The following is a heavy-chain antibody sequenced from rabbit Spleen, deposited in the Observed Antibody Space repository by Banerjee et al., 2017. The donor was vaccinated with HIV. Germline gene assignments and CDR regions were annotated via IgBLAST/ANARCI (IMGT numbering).Heavy chain of an antibody. J-gene: IGHJ4*01. CDR1: GFSLSNNYY. D-gene: IGHD8-1*01. V-gene: IGHV1S43*01. CDR3: ARDGAGGSYFAL. CDR2: IDPVFGIT. Sequence: QSLQESGGGLVKPGGTLTLTCKASGFSLSNNYYMNWVRQAPGKGLEWIGYIDPVFGITYYANWVNGRFSISRENAQNTVFLQMTSLTAADTATYFCARDGAGGSYFALWGPGTLVTVS.